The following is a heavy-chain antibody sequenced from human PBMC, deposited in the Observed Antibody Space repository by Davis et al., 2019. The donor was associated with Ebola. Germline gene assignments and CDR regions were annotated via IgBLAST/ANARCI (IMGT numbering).Heavy chain of an antibody. J-gene: IGHJ6*02. CDR1: GYCFTSYW. V-gene: IGHV5-51*01. Sequence: GASLKTSCKCSGYCFTSYWIGCVRQMPGTGLEWMGIIYPGDPDTRYSPSFQGQDTTTADKSISTAYLQWSSLKASDTAMYYCARIGDYYYYYGMDVWGQGTTVTVSS. CDR3: ARIGDYYYYYGMDV. CDR2: IYPGDPDT.